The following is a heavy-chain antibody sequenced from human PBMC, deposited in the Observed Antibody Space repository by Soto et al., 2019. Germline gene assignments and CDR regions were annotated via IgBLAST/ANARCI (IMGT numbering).Heavy chain of an antibody. CDR2: INPSGGST. D-gene: IGHD3-22*01. J-gene: IGHJ6*02. Sequence: ASVKVSCKASGYTFTSYYMHWVRQAPGQGLEWMGIINPSGGSTSYAQKFQGRVTMTRDTSTSTVYMELSSLRSEDTAVYYCARESLYDSSGYYYYYGMDVWGQGTTVTVSS. CDR3: ARESLYDSSGYYYYYGMDV. V-gene: IGHV1-46*01. CDR1: GYTFTSYY.